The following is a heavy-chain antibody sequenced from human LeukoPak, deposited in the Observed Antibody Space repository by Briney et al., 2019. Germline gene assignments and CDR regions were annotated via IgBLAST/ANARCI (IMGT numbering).Heavy chain of an antibody. CDR1: GGSISSYY. J-gene: IGHJ4*02. Sequence: SETLSLTCTVSGGSISSYYWSWIRQPPGKGLEWIGEINHSGSTNYNPSLKSRVTISVDTSKNQFSLKLSSVTAADTAVYYCARGGYCSGGSCYSAHFDYWGQGTLVTVSS. CDR2: INHSGST. D-gene: IGHD2-15*01. CDR3: ARGGYCSGGSCYSAHFDY. V-gene: IGHV4-34*01.